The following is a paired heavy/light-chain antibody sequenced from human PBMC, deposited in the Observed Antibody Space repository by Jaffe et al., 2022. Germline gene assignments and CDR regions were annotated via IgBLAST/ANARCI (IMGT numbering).Light chain of an antibody. CDR1: QSVSSY. V-gene: IGKV3-11*01. CDR2: DAS. Sequence: EIVLTQSPATLSLSPGERATLSCRASQSVSSYLAWYQQKPGQAPRLLIYDASNRATGIPARFSGSGSGTDFTLTISSLEPEDFAVYYCQQRSNWPSTFGQGTRLEIK. CDR3: QQRSNWPST. J-gene: IGKJ5*01.
Heavy chain of an antibody. CDR3: AREGGGTSGYSSGFRRRTYYFDY. CDR2: IIPIFGTA. J-gene: IGHJ4*02. V-gene: IGHV1-69*01. D-gene: IGHD6-19*01. CDR1: GGTFSSYA. Sequence: QVQLVQSGAEVKKPGSSVKVSCKASGGTFSSYAISWVRQAPGQGLEWMGGIIPIFGTANYAQKFQGRVTITADESTSTAYMELSSLRSEDTAVYYCAREGGGTSGYSSGFRRRTYYFDYWGQGTLVTVSS.